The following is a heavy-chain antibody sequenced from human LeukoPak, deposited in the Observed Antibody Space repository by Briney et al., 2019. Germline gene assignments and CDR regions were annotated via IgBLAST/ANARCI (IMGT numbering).Heavy chain of an antibody. CDR3: ARSYYDILTGYFD. D-gene: IGHD3-9*01. CDR2: IIPIFGTA. J-gene: IGHJ4*02. V-gene: IGHV1-69*13. CDR1: GGTFSSYA. Sequence: SVKVSCKASGGTFSSYAISWVRQAPGQGLEWMGGIIPIFGTANYAQKFQGRVTITADESTSTAYMELSSLRSEDTAVYYCARSYYDILTGYFDWGQGTLVTVSS.